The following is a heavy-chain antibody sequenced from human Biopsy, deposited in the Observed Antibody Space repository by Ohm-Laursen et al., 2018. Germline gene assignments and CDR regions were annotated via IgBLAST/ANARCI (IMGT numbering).Heavy chain of an antibody. Sequence: TLSLTCSVSGGSVSDSFHFWSWIRQPPGKGLEWIGNVYYSGTTNYNPSLKSRVTVSIDTSKNQFSLKLTSVTAADTAVYFCTRDVKRYCSGSSCYTGYFGMDVWGQGTTVTVSS. CDR1: GGSVSDSFHF. D-gene: IGHD2-2*01. CDR2: VYYSGTT. CDR3: TRDVKRYCSGSSCYTGYFGMDV. J-gene: IGHJ6*02. V-gene: IGHV4-61*01.